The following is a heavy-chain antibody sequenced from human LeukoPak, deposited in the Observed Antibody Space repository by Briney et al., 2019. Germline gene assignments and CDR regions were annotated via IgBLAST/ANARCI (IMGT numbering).Heavy chain of an antibody. J-gene: IGHJ6*03. CDR2: IYHSGST. V-gene: IGHV4-38-2*02. Sequence: SETLSLTCTVPGYSISSGYYWGWIRQPPGKGLEWIGSIYHSGSTYYDPSLKSRVTISVDTSKNQFSLKLSSVTAADTAVYYCASLWGYYYYMDVWGKGTTVTVSS. CDR1: GYSISSGYY. CDR3: ASLWGYYYYMDV. D-gene: IGHD2-21*01.